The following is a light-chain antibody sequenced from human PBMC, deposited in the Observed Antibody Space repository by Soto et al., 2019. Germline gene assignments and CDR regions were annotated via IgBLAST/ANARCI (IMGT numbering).Light chain of an antibody. CDR2: DAS. V-gene: IGKV1-5*01. CDR3: QQYNSHWT. CDR1: QSINSW. J-gene: IGKJ1*01. Sequence: DIQMTQSPSTLSASVGDRLTITCRASQSINSWLAWYQQKPGKAPKILIYDASSLESGVPSRFSGSGSGTEFTLTISSLQPDDFATYYCQQYNSHWTFGQGTKVDIK.